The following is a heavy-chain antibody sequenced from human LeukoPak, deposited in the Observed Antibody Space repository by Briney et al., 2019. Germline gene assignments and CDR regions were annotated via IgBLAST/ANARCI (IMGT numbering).Heavy chain of an antibody. V-gene: IGHV3-23*01. D-gene: IGHD2-2*01. CDR2: ISGSGGST. CDR3: AKALYCSSSTCHYYMDA. J-gene: IGHJ6*03. Sequence: GGSLRLSCAASGFTFSSYAMSWVRQAPGKGLEWVSAISGSGGSTYYADSVKGRFTISRDNSKNTLYLQMNSLRPEDTGLYYCAKALYCSSSTCHYYMDAWGKGTTVTVSS. CDR1: GFTFSSYA.